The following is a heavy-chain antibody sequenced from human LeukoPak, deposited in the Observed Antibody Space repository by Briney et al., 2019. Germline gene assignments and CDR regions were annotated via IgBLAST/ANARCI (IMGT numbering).Heavy chain of an antibody. CDR1: GFTFDDYA. D-gene: IGHD3-22*01. V-gene: IGHV3-9*01. Sequence: PGGSLRLSCAASGFTFDDYAMHWVRQAPGKGLEWVSGISWNGGSIGYADSVKGRFTISRDNAKNSLFLQMNSLRAEDTALYYCAKDTYYENTGYYSSWGQGTLVTVSS. CDR3: AKDTYYENTGYYSS. CDR2: ISWNGGSI. J-gene: IGHJ5*02.